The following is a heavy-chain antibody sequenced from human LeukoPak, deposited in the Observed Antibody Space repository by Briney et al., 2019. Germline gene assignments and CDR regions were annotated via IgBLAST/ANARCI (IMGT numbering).Heavy chain of an antibody. J-gene: IGHJ4*02. CDR3: ARHGSSLVVPAAFDFDY. V-gene: IGHV4-39*01. CDR2: IYYSGST. Sequence: PSETLSLTCTVSGGSISSSSYYWGWIRQPPGKGLEWIGSIYYSGSTYYNPSLKSRVTISVDTSKNQFSLKLSSVTAADTAVYYCARHGSSLVVPAAFDFDYWGQGTLVTVSS. CDR1: GGSISSSSYY. D-gene: IGHD2-2*01.